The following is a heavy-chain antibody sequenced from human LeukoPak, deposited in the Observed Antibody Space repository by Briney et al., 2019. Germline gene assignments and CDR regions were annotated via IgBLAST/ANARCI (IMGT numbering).Heavy chain of an antibody. CDR2: IYSSGRS. J-gene: IGHJ4*02. V-gene: IGHV4-30-4*07. Sequence: SQTLSHTCAVSGHSISSGGYSWSWVRQPPGKGLEWIGYIYSSGRSYYNPPLQSRVTIAVDTSKNEFSLKVPSVTAADTAGYYCARDPYDSGIWGQGTLVTVSS. CDR1: GHSISSGGYS. CDR3: ARDPYDSGI. D-gene: IGHD3-10*01.